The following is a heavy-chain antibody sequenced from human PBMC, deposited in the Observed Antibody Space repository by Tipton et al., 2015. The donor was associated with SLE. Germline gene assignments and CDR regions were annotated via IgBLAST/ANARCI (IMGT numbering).Heavy chain of an antibody. Sequence: GLVKPSETLSLTCTVSGYSISTGYYWAWIRQPPGKGLEWIGSIFYSGSNYYNPSLKSRVTMSVDTSKDQFSLKLSSVTAADTALFYCARQRYDFWGGYFPNAFDIWGQGSMVTVSS. CDR2: IFYSGSN. V-gene: IGHV4-38-2*02. CDR1: GYSISTGYY. CDR3: ARQRYDFWGGYFPNAFDI. J-gene: IGHJ3*02. D-gene: IGHD3-3*01.